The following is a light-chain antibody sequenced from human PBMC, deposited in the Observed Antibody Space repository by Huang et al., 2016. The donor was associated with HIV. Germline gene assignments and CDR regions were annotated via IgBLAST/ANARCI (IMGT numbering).Light chain of an antibody. J-gene: IGKJ4*01. CDR1: RGVSSN. CDR3: HQYNNWLLS. Sequence: IVMTQPPATLSVSPGERVTLSCRANRGVSSNLAWYQQRPGQAPRLLIYGSSTRAPGIPARFSGSGSGTDFSLTISGLQSEDFALYYCHQYNNWLLSFGGGTRVDI. V-gene: IGKV3-15*01. CDR2: GSS.